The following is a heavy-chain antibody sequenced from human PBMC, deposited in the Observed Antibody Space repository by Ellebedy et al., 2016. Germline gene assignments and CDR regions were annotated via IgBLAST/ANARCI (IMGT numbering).Heavy chain of an antibody. CDR2: INHSGST. Sequence: GSLRLSXAASGFTVSSNYMSWVRQAPGKGLEWIGEINHSGSTNYNPSLKSRVTISVDTSKNQFSLKLSSVTAADTAVYYCARDMGYGDYGVDYWGQGTLVTVSS. CDR3: ARDMGYGDYGVDY. J-gene: IGHJ4*02. V-gene: IGHV4-34*01. D-gene: IGHD4-17*01. CDR1: GFTVSSNY.